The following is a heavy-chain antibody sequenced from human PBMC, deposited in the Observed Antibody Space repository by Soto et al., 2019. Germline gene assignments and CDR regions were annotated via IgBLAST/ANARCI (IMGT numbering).Heavy chain of an antibody. CDR3: ARVSGSYYYGMDV. V-gene: IGHV4-4*02. CDR1: GGSISSSNC. Sequence: SETLSLTCAVSGGSISSSNCWSWVRQPPGKGLKWIGEIYHSGSTNFNQTLKSKDTITVDKSKNQFSLKLNSVTAADTAVYYCARVSGSYYYGMDVWGQGTTVT. J-gene: IGHJ6*02. CDR2: IYHSGST.